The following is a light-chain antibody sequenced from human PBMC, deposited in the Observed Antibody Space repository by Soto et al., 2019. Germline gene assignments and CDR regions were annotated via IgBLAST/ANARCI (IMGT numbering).Light chain of an antibody. CDR3: QQYNNWPLT. V-gene: IGKV3-15*01. Sequence: EIVMTQSPATLSVSPGERVTLSCRASESVTNNVAWYQQKPGQAPRLLIYHAITRATGIPARFSGSGSGTDLTLTISSLQSEDFAIYYCQQYNNWPLTFGGGTKAEI. CDR1: ESVTNN. CDR2: HAI. J-gene: IGKJ4*01.